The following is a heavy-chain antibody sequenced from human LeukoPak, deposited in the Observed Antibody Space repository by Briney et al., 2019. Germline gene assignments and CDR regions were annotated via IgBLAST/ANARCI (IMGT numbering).Heavy chain of an antibody. J-gene: IGHJ4*02. CDR2: ISDSSSTK. D-gene: IGHD3-22*01. CDR3: VREGYYDSSGYLGVFDY. Sequence: GGSLRLSCAASGFTFSSYEMNWVRQAPGKGLEWVSYISDSSSTKYYADSVKGRFTISRDNAKNSMYLQMNSLRAEDTAVYYCVREGYYDSSGYLGVFDYWGQGTLVTFSS. CDR1: GFTFSSYE. V-gene: IGHV3-48*03.